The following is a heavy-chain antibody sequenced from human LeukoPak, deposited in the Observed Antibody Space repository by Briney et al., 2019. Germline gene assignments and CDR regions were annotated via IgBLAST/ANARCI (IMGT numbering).Heavy chain of an antibody. Sequence: ASVKVSCKASGYTFTGYYMHWLRQAPGQGLEWMAWINPKSGGTNYAQKFQGRVTTTRDTSISTAYMEPSRLRSDDTAVYYCVRSASNAFDIWGQGTMVTVSS. V-gene: IGHV1-2*02. CDR2: INPKSGGT. CDR3: VRSASNAFDI. D-gene: IGHD2/OR15-2a*01. J-gene: IGHJ3*02. CDR1: GYTFTGYY.